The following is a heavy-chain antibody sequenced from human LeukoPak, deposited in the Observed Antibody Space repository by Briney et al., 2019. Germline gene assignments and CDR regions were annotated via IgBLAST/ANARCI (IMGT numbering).Heavy chain of an antibody. D-gene: IGHD3-22*01. CDR3: ARDVPKQKAKHSSGYRG. Sequence: PGGSLRLSCAASGFTFSSYSMNWVRQAPGKGLEWVSYISSSSSTIYYADSVKGRFTISRDNAKNSLYLQMNSLRAEDTAVYYCARDVPKQKAKHSSGYRGWGQGTLVTVSS. CDR1: GFTFSSYS. V-gene: IGHV3-48*04. CDR2: ISSSSSTI. J-gene: IGHJ4*02.